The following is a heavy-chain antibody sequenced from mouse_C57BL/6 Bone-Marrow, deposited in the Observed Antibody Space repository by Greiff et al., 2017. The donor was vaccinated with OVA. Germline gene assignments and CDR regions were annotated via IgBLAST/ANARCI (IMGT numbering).Heavy chain of an antibody. D-gene: IGHD1-1*01. CDR1: GYTFTSYG. J-gene: IGHJ2*01. Sequence: QVQLKESGAELARPGASVTLSCKASGYTFTSYGISWVKQRTGQGLEWIGEIYPRSGNTYYTEKFTGKATLTADKSSSTAYRELRSLTSEDSAVYFCARRRPYYVCYWGQGTTLTVSS. V-gene: IGHV1-81*01. CDR2: IYPRSGNT. CDR3: ARRRPYYVCY.